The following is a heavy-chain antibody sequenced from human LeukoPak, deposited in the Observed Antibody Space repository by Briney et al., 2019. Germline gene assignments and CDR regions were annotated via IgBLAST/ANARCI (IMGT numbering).Heavy chain of an antibody. CDR3: ARRIAVAGTEDNWFDP. CDR2: IYYSGST. J-gene: IGHJ5*02. CDR1: GGSISSYS. V-gene: IGHV4-59*08. Sequence: SETLSLTCTVSGGSISSYSWSWIRQPPGKGLEWIGFIYYSGSTNYNPSLKSRVTISIDMSKNQFSLKLSSVTAADTAVYYCARRIAVAGTEDNWFDPWGQGTLVTVSS. D-gene: IGHD6-19*01.